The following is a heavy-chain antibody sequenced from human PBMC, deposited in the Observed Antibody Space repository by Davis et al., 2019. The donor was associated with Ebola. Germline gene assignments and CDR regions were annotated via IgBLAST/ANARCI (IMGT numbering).Heavy chain of an antibody. CDR1: GFTFSSYA. D-gene: IGHD6-19*01. Sequence: PGGSLRLSCAASGFTFSSYAMHWVRQAPGKGLEWVAVIPYDGSNKYYADSVKGRFTISRDNSKNTLYLQMNSLRAEDTAVYYCARARGLDSSGPSDFWGQGTLVIVSA. J-gene: IGHJ4*02. CDR3: ARARGLDSSGPSDF. V-gene: IGHV3-30-3*01. CDR2: IPYDGSNK.